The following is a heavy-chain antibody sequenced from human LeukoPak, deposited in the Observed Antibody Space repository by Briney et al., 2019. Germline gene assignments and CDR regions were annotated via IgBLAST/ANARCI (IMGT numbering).Heavy chain of an antibody. D-gene: IGHD2-8*02. CDR3: ASGGVTVDYYGMDV. J-gene: IGHJ6*02. V-gene: IGHV4-39*01. CDR1: GGSISSSSYY. Sequence: SETLSLTCTVSGGSISSSSYYWGWIRQPPGKGLEWIGSIYYSGSTYYNPSLKSRVTISVDTSKNQFSLKLSSVTAADTAVYYCASGGVTVDYYGMDVWGQGTTVTVSS. CDR2: IYYSGST.